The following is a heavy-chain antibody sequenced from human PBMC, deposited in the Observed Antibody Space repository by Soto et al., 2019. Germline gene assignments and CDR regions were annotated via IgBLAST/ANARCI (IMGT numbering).Heavy chain of an antibody. CDR2: ISGSGGST. Sequence: EVQLLESGGGLVQPGGSLRLSCAASGFTFSSYAMSWVRQAPGKGLEWVSGISGSGGSTYYAGSVKGRFTMSRANSKNTMSLQVNSPSAEGSAVYYCAKSGCYNQEGYLPYWGQGTLV. D-gene: IGHD6-19*01. J-gene: IGHJ4*02. CDR3: AKSGCYNQEGYLPY. CDR1: GFTFSSYA. V-gene: IGHV3-23*01.